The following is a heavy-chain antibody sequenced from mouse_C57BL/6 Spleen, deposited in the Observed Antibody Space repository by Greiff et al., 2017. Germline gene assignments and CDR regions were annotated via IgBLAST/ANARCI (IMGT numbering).Heavy chain of an antibody. Sequence: QVQLQQPGAELVRPGTSVKLSCKASGYTFTSYWMHWVKQRPGQGLEWIGVIDPSDSYTNYNQKFKGKATLTVDTSSSTAYMQLSSLTSEDSAVYYCARTAQATLAWFADWGQGTLVTVSA. D-gene: IGHD3-2*02. J-gene: IGHJ3*01. V-gene: IGHV1-59*01. CDR3: ARTAQATLAWFAD. CDR2: IDPSDSYT. CDR1: GYTFTSYW.